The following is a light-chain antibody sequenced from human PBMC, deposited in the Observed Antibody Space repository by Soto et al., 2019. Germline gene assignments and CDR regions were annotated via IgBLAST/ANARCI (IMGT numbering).Light chain of an antibody. Sequence: DIQMTQSPSTLSASVGDRVTITCRASQTISSWLAWYQQKPGKAPKLLIYDASSLESGVPSRFSSTGSGTELTLNITSLQPEDSATYYCQQYNTSSRTFGQATKVEI. J-gene: IGKJ1*01. CDR2: DAS. V-gene: IGKV1-5*01. CDR1: QTISSW. CDR3: QQYNTSSRT.